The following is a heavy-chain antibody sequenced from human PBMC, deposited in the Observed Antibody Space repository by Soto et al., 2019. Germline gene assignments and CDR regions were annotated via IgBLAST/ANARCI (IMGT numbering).Heavy chain of an antibody. CDR3: ARDQAYYDIKIGGFDP. D-gene: IGHD3-9*01. Sequence: PGGSLRLSCAASGFTFSSYGMHWVRQAPGKGLEWVAVIWYDGSNKYYADSVKGRFTISRDNSKNTLYLQMNSLRAEDTAVYYCARDQAYYDIKIGGFDPWGQGTLVTVSS. CDR1: GFTFSSYG. CDR2: IWYDGSNK. J-gene: IGHJ5*02. V-gene: IGHV3-33*01.